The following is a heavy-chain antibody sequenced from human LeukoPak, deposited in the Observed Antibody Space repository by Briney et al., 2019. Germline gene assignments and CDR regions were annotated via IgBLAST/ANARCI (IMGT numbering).Heavy chain of an antibody. V-gene: IGHV3-23*01. CDR2: ISGSGGST. CDR1: GFTFSSYG. CDR3: PYSPLGNYIDPFDY. J-gene: IGHJ4*02. D-gene: IGHD1-26*01. Sequence: GGSLRLSCAASGFTFSSYGMSWVRQAPGKGLEWVSGISGSGGSTYYADSVKGRFTISRDNSKNTLYLQMNSLRAEDTAVYYWPYSPLGNYIDPFDYWGQGTLVTVSS.